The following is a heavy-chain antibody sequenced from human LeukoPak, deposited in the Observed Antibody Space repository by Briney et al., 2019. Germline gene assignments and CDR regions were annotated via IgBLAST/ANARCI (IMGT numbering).Heavy chain of an antibody. CDR3: VRINYYDGSGFYRDY. CDR2: IYSGGKT. Sequence: GGSLRLSCAVSGFTVSDYYMSWVRQAPGKGLEWVSVIYSGGKTYYADSVKGRFTISRDDSKNTLHLQMNSLRAEDTAVYYCVRINYYDGSGFYRDYWGQGTLVTVSS. CDR1: GFTVSDYY. D-gene: IGHD3-22*01. V-gene: IGHV3-53*01. J-gene: IGHJ4*02.